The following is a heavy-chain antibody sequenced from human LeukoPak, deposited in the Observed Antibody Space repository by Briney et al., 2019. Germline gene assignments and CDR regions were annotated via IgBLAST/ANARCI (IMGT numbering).Heavy chain of an antibody. CDR1: GFTVSSNY. D-gene: IGHD6-6*01. J-gene: IGHJ6*03. V-gene: IGHV3-53*01. CDR2: IYSGGST. CDR3: ARVRGLSIAARRAYYMDV. Sequence: GGSLRLSCAASGFTVSSNYMSWVRQAPGKGLEWVSVIYSGGSTYYADSVKGRFTISRDNSKNTLYLQMNSLRAGDTAVYYCARVRGLSIAARRAYYMDVWGKGTTVTVSS.